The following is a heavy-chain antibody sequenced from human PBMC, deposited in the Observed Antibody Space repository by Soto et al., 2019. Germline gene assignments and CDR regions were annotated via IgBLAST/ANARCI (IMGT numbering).Heavy chain of an antibody. J-gene: IGHJ4*02. Sequence: QVQLVESGGGLGQPGGSLRLSCAASGFTFSDYFMSWIRQSPGKGLEWVSSISSRSTAIYYTDSVKGRFTISRYNAKNSLFLQMTSLRAEDTAVYFCARDRAISSSGSTFDYWGQGTLVTVSS. CDR2: ISSRSTAI. D-gene: IGHD5-18*01. CDR1: GFTFSDYF. V-gene: IGHV3-11*01. CDR3: ARDRAISSSGSTFDY.